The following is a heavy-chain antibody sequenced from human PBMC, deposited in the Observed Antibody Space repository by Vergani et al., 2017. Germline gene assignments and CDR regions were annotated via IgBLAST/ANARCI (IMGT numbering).Heavy chain of an antibody. V-gene: IGHV4-4*07. CDR1: GGSISSYY. D-gene: IGHD3-22*01. CDR3: ARASSYYSDSSGYXSSAYREPYYYYYYMDV. CDR2: IYTSGST. J-gene: IGHJ6*03. Sequence: QVQLQESGPGLVKPSETLSLTCTVSGGSISSYYWSWIRQPAGKGLEWIGRIYTSGSTNYNPSLKGRVTMSVDTSKNQFSLKLSSVTASDTAVYYCARASSYYSDSSGYXSSAYREPYYYYYYMDVWGKGTTVTVSS.